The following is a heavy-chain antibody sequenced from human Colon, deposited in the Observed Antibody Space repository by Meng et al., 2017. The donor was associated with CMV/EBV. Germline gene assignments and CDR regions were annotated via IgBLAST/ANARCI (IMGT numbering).Heavy chain of an antibody. J-gene: IGHJ6*02. Sequence: ASVKVSCKASGYTFTSYDINWVRQATGQGLEWMGWMNPNSGNTGYAQKFQGRVTITRNTSISTAYMELSSLRSEDTAVYYWARDQQLASHYYYGMDVWGQGTTVTVSS. D-gene: IGHD6-13*01. CDR3: ARDQQLASHYYYGMDV. CDR1: GYTFTSYD. CDR2: MNPNSGNT. V-gene: IGHV1-8*03.